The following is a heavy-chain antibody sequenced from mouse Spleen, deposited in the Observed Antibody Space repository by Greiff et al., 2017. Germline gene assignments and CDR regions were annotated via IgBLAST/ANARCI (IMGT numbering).Heavy chain of an antibody. V-gene: IGHV1S127*01. J-gene: IGHJ2*01. D-gene: IGHD1-2*01. Sequence: QVQLQQPGAELVKPGASVKMSCKASGYTFTSYWMHWVKQRPGQGLEWIGTIDPSDSYTSYNQKFKGKATLTVDTSSSTAYMQLSSLTSEDSAVYYCTRSTAPFDYWGQGTTLTVSS. CDR1: GYTFTSYW. CDR3: TRSTAPFDY. CDR2: IDPSDSYT.